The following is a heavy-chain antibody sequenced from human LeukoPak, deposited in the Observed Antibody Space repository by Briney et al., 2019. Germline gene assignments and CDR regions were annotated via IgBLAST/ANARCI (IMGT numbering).Heavy chain of an antibody. CDR1: GYSFTSYW. CDR2: IYPGDSDT. J-gene: IGHJ4*02. V-gene: IGHV5-51*01. Sequence: GESLKISCKGSGYSFTSYWIGWVRQMPGKGLEWMGIIYPGDSDTRYSPSFQGQVTISADKSISTAYLQWSSLKASDTAMYYCARVYDILTGNPSYFDYWGQGTLVTVSS. D-gene: IGHD3-9*01. CDR3: ARVYDILTGNPSYFDY.